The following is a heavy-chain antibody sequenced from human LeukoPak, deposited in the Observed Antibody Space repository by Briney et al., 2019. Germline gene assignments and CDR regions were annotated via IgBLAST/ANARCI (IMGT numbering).Heavy chain of an antibody. V-gene: IGHV3-23*01. J-gene: IGHJ4*02. CDR2: ISGSGGRT. Sequence: GGSLRLSCVLSGFTHSIYAMRGAPPAPGRGLVWVSDISGSGGRTYYADSVKGRFTISRDNSKNTLYGQMNSLRAEDTAVYYCARAEAAAGTRAPWGYWGQGTLVTVSS. CDR3: ARAEAAAGTRAPWGY. CDR1: GFTHSIYA. D-gene: IGHD6-13*01.